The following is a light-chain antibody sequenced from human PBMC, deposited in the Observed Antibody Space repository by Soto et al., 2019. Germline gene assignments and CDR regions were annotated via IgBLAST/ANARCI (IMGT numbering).Light chain of an antibody. CDR3: CSYRDTTTVV. V-gene: IGLV2-23*01. J-gene: IGLJ2*01. CDR2: EDT. Sequence: QSVLTQPASVSGSPGQSITISCTGTRNYNLVSWFQLHPGEAPKLLIYEDTKRPSGVSDRSGSKSGNTASLTISGLRAEDEADYHCCSYRDTTTVVFGGGTKLTVL. CDR1: RNYNL.